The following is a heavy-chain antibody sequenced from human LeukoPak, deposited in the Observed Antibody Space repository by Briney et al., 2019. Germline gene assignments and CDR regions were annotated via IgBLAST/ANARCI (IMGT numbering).Heavy chain of an antibody. J-gene: IGHJ6*02. V-gene: IGHV3-74*01. CDR2: INSDGSST. D-gene: IGHD2-2*01. CDR3: ARDEIVVVPAASGNYYYYYGMDV. Sequence: GGSLRLSCAASGFTFSSYWMHWVRHAPGKGLVWVSRINSDGSSTSYADSVKGRFTISRDNAKNTLYLQMNSLRAEDTAVYYCARDEIVVVPAASGNYYYYYGMDVWGQGTTVTVSS. CDR1: GFTFSSYW.